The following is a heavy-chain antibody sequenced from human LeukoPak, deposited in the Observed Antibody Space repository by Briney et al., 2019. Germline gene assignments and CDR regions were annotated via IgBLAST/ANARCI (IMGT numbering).Heavy chain of an antibody. D-gene: IGHD2-15*01. CDR3: AKYGYCSGGSCYVEAPPENWFDP. J-gene: IGHJ5*02. CDR1: GFTFSSYA. Sequence: GGSLRLSCAASGFTFSSYAMSWVRQAPGKGLEWVSAISGSGGSTYYADSVKGRFTIPRDNSKNTLYLQMNSLRAEDTAVYYCAKYGYCSGGSCYVEAPPENWFDPWGQGALVTVSS. V-gene: IGHV3-23*01. CDR2: ISGSGGST.